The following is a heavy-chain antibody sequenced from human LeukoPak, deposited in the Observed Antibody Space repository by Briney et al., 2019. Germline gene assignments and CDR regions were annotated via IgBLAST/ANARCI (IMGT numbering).Heavy chain of an antibody. CDR3: ARDSSSYRIYYYYMDV. D-gene: IGHD6-6*01. V-gene: IGHV1-2*02. Sequence: ASVKVSCKASGYTFTGYYIHWVRQAPGQGLEWMGWINPHSGGTNYAQKFQGGVTMTRDTSITTAYMELSSLRSDDTAVYYCARDSSSYRIYYYYMDVWGKGTTVTVSS. CDR2: INPHSGGT. J-gene: IGHJ6*03. CDR1: GYTFTGYY.